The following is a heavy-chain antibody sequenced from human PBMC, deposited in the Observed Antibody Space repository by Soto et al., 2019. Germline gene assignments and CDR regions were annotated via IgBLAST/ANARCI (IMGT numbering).Heavy chain of an antibody. J-gene: IGHJ6*02. V-gene: IGHV3-33*01. CDR1: GFTFSSYG. D-gene: IGHD5-18*01. CDR3: ASEGIQLWVTHYYYYGMDV. Sequence: QVQLVESGGGVVQPGRSLRLSCAASGFTFSSYGMHWVRQAPGKGLEWVAVIWYDGSNKYYADSVKGRFTISRDNSKNTLYLQMNRLRAEDTAVYYCASEGIQLWVTHYYYYGMDVWGQGTTVTVSS. CDR2: IWYDGSNK.